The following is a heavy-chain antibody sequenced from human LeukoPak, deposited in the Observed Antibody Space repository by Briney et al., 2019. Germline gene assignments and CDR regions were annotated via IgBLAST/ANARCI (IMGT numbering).Heavy chain of an antibody. J-gene: IGHJ3*02. V-gene: IGHV4-39*02. CDR3: ARPRRDGYIDAFDI. Sequence: SETLSLTCTVSGGSISSSSYYWGWIRQPPGKGLGWIGSIYYRGSTYYHPSLKSRLTVSVDTSKNHFSLKLSSVTAADTAVYYCARPRRDGYIDAFDIWGQGTMVTVSP. CDR2: IYYRGST. D-gene: IGHD5-24*01. CDR1: GGSISSSSYY.